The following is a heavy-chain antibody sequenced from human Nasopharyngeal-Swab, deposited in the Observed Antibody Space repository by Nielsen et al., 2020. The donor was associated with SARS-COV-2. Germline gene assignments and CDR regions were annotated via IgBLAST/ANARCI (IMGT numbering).Heavy chain of an antibody. CDR3: ATEPATGYCSGGSCYRFDY. Sequence: SVKVSCKASGGTFSSYAISWVRQVPGQGLEWMGGVIPILGIANYAQKFQGRVTITADKSTSTAYMELSSLRSEDTAVYYCATEPATGYCSGGSCYRFDYWGQGTLVTVSS. J-gene: IGHJ4*02. D-gene: IGHD2-15*01. V-gene: IGHV1-69*10. CDR1: GGTFSSYA. CDR2: VIPILGIA.